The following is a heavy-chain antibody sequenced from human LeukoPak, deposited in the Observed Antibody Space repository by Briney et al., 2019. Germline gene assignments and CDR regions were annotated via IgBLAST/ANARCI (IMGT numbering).Heavy chain of an antibody. J-gene: IGHJ5*02. CDR3: ARDNSVEDTAWWFDP. CDR1: GYTFTSYY. D-gene: IGHD4-23*01. Sequence: ASVKVSCKASGYTFTSYYMHWVRQAPGQGLEWMGIINPSGGSTSYAQKFQGRVTMTRDMSTSTDYMELSSLRSEYTAVYYCARDNSVEDTAWWFDPWGQGTLVTVSS. CDR2: INPSGGST. V-gene: IGHV1-46*01.